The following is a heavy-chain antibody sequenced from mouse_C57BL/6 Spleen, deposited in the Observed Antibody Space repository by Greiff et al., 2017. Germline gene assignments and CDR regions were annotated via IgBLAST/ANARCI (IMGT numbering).Heavy chain of an antibody. CDR1: GFNIKNTY. CDR2: IDRANGNT. V-gene: IGHV14-3*01. CDR3: AREAAHATYYFDY. D-gene: IGHD3-2*02. Sequence: VQLQQSVAELVRPGASVKLSCTASGFNIKNTYMHWVKQRPEQGLEWIGRIDRANGNTKYAPKFQGKATITADTSTNTPYLQISSLTSEDTAIYYCAREAAHATYYFDYWGQGTTLTVSS. J-gene: IGHJ2*01.